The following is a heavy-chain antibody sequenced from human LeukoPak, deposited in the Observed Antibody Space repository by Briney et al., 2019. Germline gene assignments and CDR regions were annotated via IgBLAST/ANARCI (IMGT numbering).Heavy chain of an antibody. D-gene: IGHD3-9*01. Sequence: GGSLRLSCAASGFTFSSYSMNWVRQAPGKGLEWVSSISSSSSYIYYADSVKGRFTISRDNAKNSLYLQMNSLRAEDTAVYYCARDVLRYFDWLTPYDYWGQGTLVTVSS. CDR1: GFTFSSYS. J-gene: IGHJ4*02. V-gene: IGHV3-21*01. CDR2: ISSSSSYI. CDR3: ARDVLRYFDWLTPYDY.